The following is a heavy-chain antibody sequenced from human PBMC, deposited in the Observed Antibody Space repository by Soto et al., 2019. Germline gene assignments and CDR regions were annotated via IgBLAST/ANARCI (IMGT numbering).Heavy chain of an antibody. CDR3: ARDKTTQH. V-gene: IGHV4-59*01. CDR1: GGSISSYY. Sequence: SETLSLTCTVSGGSISSYYWSWIRQPPGKGLEWIGYIYYSGSTNYNPSLKSRVTISVDTSKNQFSLKLSSVTAADTAVYYCARDKTTQHWGQGTLVTVSS. J-gene: IGHJ1*01. CDR2: IYYSGST.